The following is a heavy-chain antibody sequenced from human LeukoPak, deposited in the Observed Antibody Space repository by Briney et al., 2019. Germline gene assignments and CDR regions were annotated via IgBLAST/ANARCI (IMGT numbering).Heavy chain of an antibody. Sequence: SETLSLTCTVSGGSINSYYWSWIRQPAGKGLEWIGRIYSSGSTNYNPSLKSRVSMSVDTSKNQFSLKLSSVTAADTAVYYCARARLGSGNAFDIWGQGTMVTVSS. CDR3: ARARLGSGNAFDI. D-gene: IGHD1-26*01. V-gene: IGHV4-4*07. CDR1: GGSINSYY. CDR2: IYSSGST. J-gene: IGHJ3*02.